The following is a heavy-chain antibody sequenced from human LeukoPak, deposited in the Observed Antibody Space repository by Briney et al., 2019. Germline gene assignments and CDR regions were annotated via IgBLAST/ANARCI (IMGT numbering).Heavy chain of an antibody. CDR2: INHSGST. V-gene: IGHV4-34*01. Sequence: SETLSLTCAVYGGSFSGYYWSWIRQPPGKGLEWIGEINHSGSTNYNPSLKSRVTISVDTSKNQFSLKLSSVTAADTAVYYCARQGGDFWSGYLFDYWGQGTLVTVSS. J-gene: IGHJ4*02. CDR3: ARQGGDFWSGYLFDY. CDR1: GGSFSGYY. D-gene: IGHD3-3*01.